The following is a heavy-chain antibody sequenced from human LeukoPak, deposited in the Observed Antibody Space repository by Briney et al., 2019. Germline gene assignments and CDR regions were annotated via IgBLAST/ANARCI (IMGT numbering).Heavy chain of an antibody. CDR1: GGSFSGYY. D-gene: IGHD1-26*01. V-gene: IGHV4-34*01. CDR3: ARQKWEENLFDP. J-gene: IGHJ5*02. CDR2: INHSGST. Sequence: PSETLSLTCAVYGGSFSGYYWSWIRQPPGKGLEWIGEINHSGSTNYNPSLRSRVTISVDTSKNQFSLKLSSVTAADTAVYYCARQKWEENLFDPWGQGTLVTVSS.